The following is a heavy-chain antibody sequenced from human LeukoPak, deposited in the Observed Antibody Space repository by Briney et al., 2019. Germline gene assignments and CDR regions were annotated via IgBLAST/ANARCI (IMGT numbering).Heavy chain of an antibody. CDR3: ARDLLGYYYYYGMDV. CDR1: GGSFSGYY. Sequence: SETLSLTCAVYGGSFSGYYWSWIRQPPGKGLEWIGEINHSGSTNYNPSLKSRVTMSVDTSKNQFSLKLSSVTAADTAVYYCARDLLGYYYYYGMDVWGQGTTVTVSS. D-gene: IGHD3-16*01. J-gene: IGHJ6*02. CDR2: INHSGST. V-gene: IGHV4-34*01.